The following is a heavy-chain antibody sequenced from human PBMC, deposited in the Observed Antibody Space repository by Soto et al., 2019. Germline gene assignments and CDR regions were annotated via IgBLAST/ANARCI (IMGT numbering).Heavy chain of an antibody. V-gene: IGHV3-23*01. CDR2: IYGSGDNT. D-gene: IGHD6-13*01. J-gene: IGHJ4*02. CDR1: GFAFSNCA. Sequence: EVQLLESGGGVVQPGGSLRLSCTASGFAFSNCAMSWVRQAPGKGLEWVSGIYGSGDNTHYADSVKGRFAISRDNSKDTLYLQVSYLRAEDTAVYYCAKGATSTWYDFDHGGQGTLVIVSS. CDR3: AKGATSTWYDFDH.